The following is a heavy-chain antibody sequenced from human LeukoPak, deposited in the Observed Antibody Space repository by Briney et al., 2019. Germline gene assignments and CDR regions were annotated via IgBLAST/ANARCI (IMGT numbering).Heavy chain of an antibody. J-gene: IGHJ4*02. CDR1: GFTFSSYW. Sequence: PGGSLRLSCAASGFTFSSYWMNWVRQAPGKGLVWVSRIASDGSSTTYADSVKGRFSISRDNAKNTLYLQMNSLRAEDTAVYYCARDQGRFGELLPYYFDYWGQGTLVTVSS. CDR2: IASDGSST. V-gene: IGHV3-74*01. CDR3: ARDQGRFGELLPYYFDY. D-gene: IGHD3-10*01.